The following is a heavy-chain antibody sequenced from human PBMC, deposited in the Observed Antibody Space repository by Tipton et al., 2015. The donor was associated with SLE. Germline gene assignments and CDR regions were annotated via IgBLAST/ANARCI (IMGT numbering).Heavy chain of an antibody. CDR2: VFHSGST. J-gene: IGHJ6*03. D-gene: IGHD6-13*01. Sequence: TLSLTCAVSGGSISSSNWWIWVRRPPGKGLEWIGEVFHSGSTVYNPSLKSRVTISVDTSKNQFSLKLSSVTAADTAVYYCARIGAYTSSWYYYYMDVWGKGTTVTVSS. V-gene: IGHV4-4*02. CDR1: GGSISSSNW. CDR3: ARIGAYTSSWYYYYMDV.